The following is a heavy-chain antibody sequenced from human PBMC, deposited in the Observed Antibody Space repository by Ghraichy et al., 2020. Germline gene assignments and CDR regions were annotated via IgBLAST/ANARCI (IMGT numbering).Heavy chain of an antibody. CDR3: ARDRSSDYGGNDYGMDV. V-gene: IGHV4-59*01. D-gene: IGHD4-23*01. Sequence: SETLSLTCTVSGGSISSYYWSWIRQPPGKGLEWIGYIYYSGSTNYNPSLKSRVTISVDTSKNQFSLKLSSVTAADTAVYYCARDRSSDYGGNDYGMDVWGQGTTVTVSS. CDR2: IYYSGST. CDR1: GGSISSYY. J-gene: IGHJ6*02.